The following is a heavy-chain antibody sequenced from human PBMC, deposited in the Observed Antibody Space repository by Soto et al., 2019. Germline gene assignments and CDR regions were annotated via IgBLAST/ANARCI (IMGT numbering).Heavy chain of an antibody. CDR2: ISGYNGNT. CDR3: ARDVFCGGAPACPDMDV. D-gene: IGHD2-21*01. CDR1: GCTFSGYS. V-gene: IGHV1-18*04. Sequence: QVVLEQSGGEVKKPGASVKVSCKASGCTFSGYSITWVRQAPGQGLEWMGRISGYNGNTNYARTLRGRLTLTTDTSTSTAYMELRSLTSDDTAVYYCARDVFCGGAPACPDMDVWGQGTTVTVSS. J-gene: IGHJ6*02.